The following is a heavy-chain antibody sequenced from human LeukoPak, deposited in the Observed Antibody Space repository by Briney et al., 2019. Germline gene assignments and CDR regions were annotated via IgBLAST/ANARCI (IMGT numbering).Heavy chain of an antibody. V-gene: IGHV4-59*01. D-gene: IGHD6-19*01. CDR1: TGSITDYY. J-gene: IGHJ2*01. CDR3: ARLRHSGGWQDWYFDL. CDR2: LSNSRTA. Sequence: SETLSLTCNISTGSITDYYWSWIRQSPGKGLEWIGYLSNSRTANNNPSLRSRATLSVDTSKNQFSLRLNAVTAADTAEYYCARLRHSGGWQDWYFDLWGRGTLVTVSS.